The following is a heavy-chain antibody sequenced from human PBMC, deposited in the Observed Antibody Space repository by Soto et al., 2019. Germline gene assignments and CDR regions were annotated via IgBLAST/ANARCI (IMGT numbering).Heavy chain of an antibody. D-gene: IGHD3-22*01. CDR1: GGTFSSYA. CDR2: TIPIFGTA. Sequence: QVQLVQSGAEVKKPGSSVKVSCKASGGTFSSYAISWVRQAPGQGLEWMGGTIPIFGTANYAQKFQGRVTITADECTSTAYMEVSSLRSEDTAVYYCARGDFYYDSSGYSGGFAYWGQGTLVTVSS. J-gene: IGHJ4*02. V-gene: IGHV1-69*12. CDR3: ARGDFYYDSSGYSGGFAY.